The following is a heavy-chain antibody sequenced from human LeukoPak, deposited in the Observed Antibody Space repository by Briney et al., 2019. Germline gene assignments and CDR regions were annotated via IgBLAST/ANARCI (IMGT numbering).Heavy chain of an antibody. CDR3: ARVDRIAARPYFDY. CDR2: IYHSGST. J-gene: IGHJ4*02. CDR1: GGSFSGYY. V-gene: IGHV4-38-2*01. D-gene: IGHD6-6*01. Sequence: PSETLSLTCAVYGGSFSGYYWGWIRQPPGKGLEWIGSIYHSGSTYYNPSLKSRVTISVDTSKNQFSLKLSSVTAADTAVYYCARVDRIAARPYFDYWGQGTLVTVSS.